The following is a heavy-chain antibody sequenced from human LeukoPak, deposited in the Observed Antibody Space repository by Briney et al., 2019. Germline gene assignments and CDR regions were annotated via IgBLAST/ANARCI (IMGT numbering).Heavy chain of an antibody. CDR2: ISYDGSNK. J-gene: IGHJ4*02. CDR1: GFTFSSYG. D-gene: IGHD3-22*01. CDR3: AKDLYYYDSSGYYVDY. Sequence: PGGALRFSCAASGFTFSSYGMHWVRQAPGKGLEWVAGISYDGSNKYYADSVKGRFTISRDNSKNTLYLQMNSLRAEDTAVYYCAKDLYYYDSSGYYVDYWGQGTLVTVSS. V-gene: IGHV3-30*18.